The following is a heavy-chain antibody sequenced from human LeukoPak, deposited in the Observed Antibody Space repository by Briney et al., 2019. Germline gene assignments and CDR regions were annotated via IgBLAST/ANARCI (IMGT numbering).Heavy chain of an antibody. CDR2: INTDGSST. CDR1: GFTSSSYW. Sequence: GGSLRLSCAASGFTSSSYWMHWVRQAPGKGLVWVSRINTDGSSTGYADSVKGRFTISRDNAKNTLYLQMNSLRAEDTAVYYCARSSDGPYYYYLDVWGKGTTVTVSS. J-gene: IGHJ6*03. CDR3: ARSSDGPYYYYLDV. D-gene: IGHD6-6*01. V-gene: IGHV3-74*01.